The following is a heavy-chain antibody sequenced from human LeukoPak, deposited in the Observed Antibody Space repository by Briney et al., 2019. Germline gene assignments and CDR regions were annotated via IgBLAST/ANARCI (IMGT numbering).Heavy chain of an antibody. CDR1: GGTFSSYA. CDR3: ARNPSPYSSSWRTAKFDP. J-gene: IGHJ5*02. Sequence: GASVKVSCKASGGTFSSYAISWVRQAPGQGLEWMGGIIPIFGTANYAQKFQGRVTITADKSTSTAYMELSSLRSEDTAVYYCARNPSPYSSSWRTAKFDPWGQGTLVTVSS. V-gene: IGHV1-69*06. CDR2: IIPIFGTA. D-gene: IGHD6-13*01.